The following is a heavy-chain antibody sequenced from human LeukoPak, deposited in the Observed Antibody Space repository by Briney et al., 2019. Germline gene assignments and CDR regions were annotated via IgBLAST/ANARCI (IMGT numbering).Heavy chain of an antibody. CDR2: MNPNSGNT. Sequence: ASVKVSCKASGSTVTSYDINWVRQATGQGLEWMGWMNPNSGNTGYAQKFQGRVTMTRNTSISTAYMELSSLRPEDTAVYYCASVSSTSWYHWFDPWGQGTLVTVSS. D-gene: IGHD2-2*01. CDR1: GSTVTSYD. V-gene: IGHV1-8*02. J-gene: IGHJ5*02. CDR3: ASVSSTSWYHWFDP.